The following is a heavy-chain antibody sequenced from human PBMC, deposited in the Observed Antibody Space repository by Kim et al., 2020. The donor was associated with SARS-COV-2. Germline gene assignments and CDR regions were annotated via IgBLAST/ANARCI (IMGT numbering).Heavy chain of an antibody. CDR1: GGTFSSYA. J-gene: IGHJ4*02. D-gene: IGHD2-2*01. CDR3: ASVRMPQYYFDY. Sequence: SVKVSCKASGGTFSSYAISWVRQAPGQGLEWMGGIIPIFGTANYAQKFQGRVTITADESTSTAYMELSSLRSEYTAVYYCASVRMPQYYFDYWGQGTLVTVSS. V-gene: IGHV1-69*13. CDR2: IIPIFGTA.